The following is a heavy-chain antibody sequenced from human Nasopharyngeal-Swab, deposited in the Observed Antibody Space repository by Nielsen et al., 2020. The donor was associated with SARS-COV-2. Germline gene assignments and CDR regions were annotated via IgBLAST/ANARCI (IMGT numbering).Heavy chain of an antibody. J-gene: IGHJ4*02. Sequence: GGNLRLSCAAAGFTSSSYGMHWVRQAPGKGLEWVAIIWYDGSNKYYADSVKGRFTISRDNSKNTLYLQMNSLRAEDTAVYYCARGPYDFWSGYPHYFDYWGQGTLVTVSS. CDR2: IWYDGSNK. CDR3: ARGPYDFWSGYPHYFDY. D-gene: IGHD3-3*01. CDR1: GFTSSSYG. V-gene: IGHV3-33*01.